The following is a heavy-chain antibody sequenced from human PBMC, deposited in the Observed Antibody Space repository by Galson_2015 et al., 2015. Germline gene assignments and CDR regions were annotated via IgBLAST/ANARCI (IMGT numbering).Heavy chain of an antibody. D-gene: IGHD4-17*01. V-gene: IGHV4-59*01. CDR3: ARVGYGDYYFGC. Sequence: SETLSLTCTVSGGSISSYYWSWIRQPPGKGLEWIGYIYYSGSTNYNPSLKSRVTISVDTSKNQFSLKLSSVTAADTAVYYCARVGYGDYYFGCWGQGTLVTVSS. CDR1: GGSISSYY. J-gene: IGHJ4*02. CDR2: IYYSGST.